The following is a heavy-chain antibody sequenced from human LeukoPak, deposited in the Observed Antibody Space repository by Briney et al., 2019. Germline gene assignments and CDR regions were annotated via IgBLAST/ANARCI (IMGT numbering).Heavy chain of an antibody. CDR3: ARFTPQGYGWGGYNRFDP. D-gene: IGHD3-16*01. CDR1: GGSISSYY. V-gene: IGHV4-59*01. Sequence: PSETLSLTCTVSGGSISSYYWSWIWQPPGKGLEWIGYIYYSGSTNYNPSLKSRVTISVDTSKNQFSLNLTPVTAADTAVYYCARFTPQGYGWGGYNRFDPWGQGTLVTVSS. CDR2: IYYSGST. J-gene: IGHJ5*02.